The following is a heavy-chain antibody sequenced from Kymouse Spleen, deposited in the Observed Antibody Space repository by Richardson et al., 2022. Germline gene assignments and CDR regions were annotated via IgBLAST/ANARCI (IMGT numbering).Heavy chain of an antibody. CDR2: INHSGST. V-gene: IGHV4-34*01. Sequence: QVQLQQWGAGLLKPSETLSLTCAVYGGSFSGYYWSWIRQPPGKGLEWIGEINHSGSTNYNPSLKSRVTISVDTSKNQFSLKLSSVTAADTAVYYCASLSSIAARRGVTTGAREPWSPSPQ. J-gene: IGHJ4*02. CDR1: GGSFSGYY. D-gene: IGHD6-6*01. CDR3: ASLSSIAARRGVTT.